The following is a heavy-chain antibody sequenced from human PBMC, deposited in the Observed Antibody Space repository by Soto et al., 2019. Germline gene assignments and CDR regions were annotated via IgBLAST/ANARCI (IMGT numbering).Heavy chain of an antibody. CDR1: GGSVSSGSYY. Sequence: QVQLQESGPGLVKPSETLSLTCTVSGGSVSSGSYYWSWIRQPPGKGLEWIGYIYYSGSTNYNPSLKSRVTISVDTSKNQFSLKLISVTAADTAVYYCARNLEYYYDSSGYYYAYYFDYWGQGTLVTVSS. D-gene: IGHD3-22*01. V-gene: IGHV4-61*01. CDR3: ARNLEYYYDSSGYYYAYYFDY. CDR2: IYYSGST. J-gene: IGHJ4*02.